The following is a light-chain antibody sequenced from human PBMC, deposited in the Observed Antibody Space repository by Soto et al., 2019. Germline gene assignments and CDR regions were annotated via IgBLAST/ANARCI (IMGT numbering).Light chain of an antibody. Sequence: QSALTQPASVSGSPGQSITISCTGTSSDVGSYNLVSWYQQHPGKAAKLMIYEVSKRPSGVSNRFSGSKSGNTASLTISGIQAEDEADYYCCSYAGSSTYVVFGGGTKLTVL. CDR1: SSDVGSYNL. V-gene: IGLV2-23*02. CDR3: CSYAGSSTYVV. J-gene: IGLJ2*01. CDR2: EVS.